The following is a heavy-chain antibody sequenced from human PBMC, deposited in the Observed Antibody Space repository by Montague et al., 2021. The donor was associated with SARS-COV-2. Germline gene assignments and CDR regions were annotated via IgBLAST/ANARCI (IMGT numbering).Heavy chain of an antibody. Sequence: CAISGDSVWGNTAAWNWIRQSPSGDLEWLGRTNYRSKWTSDYAPSVAGRISIDPDTSKNQFFLHLRSVTPEDTGVYYCVRDTGSAQAGFDAWGLGTLVTVPS. V-gene: IGHV6-1*01. CDR3: VRDTGSAQAGFDA. CDR1: GDSVWGNTAA. J-gene: IGHJ4*02. CDR2: TNYRSKWTS. D-gene: IGHD4-17*01.